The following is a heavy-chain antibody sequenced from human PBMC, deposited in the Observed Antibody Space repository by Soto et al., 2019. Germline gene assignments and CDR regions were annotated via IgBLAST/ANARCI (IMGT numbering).Heavy chain of an antibody. CDR3: AVTTSRPWYYIGF. D-gene: IGHD4-4*01. CDR1: GDNVSSSSAA. J-gene: IGHJ6*03. Sequence: SQTLSLNCAIFGDNVSSSSAARNWLRRSPSGGLEWLGRTYYRSRWYNDYAVSVRSRITLNPKTTKNLFSLHQNSVTLEDTAEYYFAVTTSRPWYYIGFWGTGTTVTGSS. CDR2: TYYRSRWYN. V-gene: IGHV6-1*01.